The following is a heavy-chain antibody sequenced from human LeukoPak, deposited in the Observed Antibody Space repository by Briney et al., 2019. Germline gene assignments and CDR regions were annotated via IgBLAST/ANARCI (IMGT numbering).Heavy chain of an antibody. CDR3: AKDRASGGPGVRFTP. CDR1: GFTFSSFA. CDR2: ISGNGRDT. J-gene: IGHJ5*02. D-gene: IGHD4-23*01. V-gene: IGHV3-23*01. Sequence: GGSLRLSCAGSGFTFSSFAMSWVRQSPGKGLQWVSTISGNGRDTYYADSVEGRFTISRDNSKNTLSLQMNSLRAEDTAIYYCAKDRASGGPGVRFTPWGQGTLVTVSA.